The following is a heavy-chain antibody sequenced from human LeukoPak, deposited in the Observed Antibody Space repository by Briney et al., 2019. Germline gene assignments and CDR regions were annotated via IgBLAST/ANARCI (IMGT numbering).Heavy chain of an antibody. V-gene: IGHV3-23*01. CDR1: GFTFNTYD. D-gene: IGHD3-10*01. J-gene: IGHJ4*02. CDR3: ARGGALVRGGDPFDY. Sequence: GGSLRLSCAASGFTFNTYDMSWVRQSPVKGLEWVSGLSGSGDRTYYTDSVKGRFTISRDNSKNTVYLQMNTLRAEDTALYYCARGGALVRGGDPFDYWGQGTLVTVSS. CDR2: LSGSGDRT.